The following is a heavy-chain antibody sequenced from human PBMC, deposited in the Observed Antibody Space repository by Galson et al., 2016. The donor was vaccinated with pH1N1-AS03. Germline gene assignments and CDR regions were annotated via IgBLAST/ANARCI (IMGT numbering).Heavy chain of an antibody. CDR2: SWKDGRNE. J-gene: IGHJ4*02. Sequence: CAASGFSFSNYPMHWVRQAPGKGLEWVAVSWKDGRNEDYADSVKGRFTISRDNSNNMLFLQMNSLRADDMAVYYCAKGSGDWGPGTLVTVSS. D-gene: IGHD1-1*01. CDR1: GFSFSNYP. CDR3: AKGSGD. V-gene: IGHV3-33*06.